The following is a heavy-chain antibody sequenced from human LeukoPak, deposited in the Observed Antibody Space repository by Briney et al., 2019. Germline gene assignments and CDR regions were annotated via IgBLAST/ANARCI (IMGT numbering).Heavy chain of an antibody. D-gene: IGHD2-15*01. CDR2: IYPGDSDT. J-gene: IGHJ3*02. CDR1: GYSFTSYW. Sequence: GESLKISCKGSGYSFTSYWIGWVRQMPGKGLEWMGIIYPGDSDTRYSPSFQGQVTISADKSISTAYLQWSSLKASDTAMYYCARTYRKRYCSGGSCYSAGAFDIWGQGTMVTVSS. CDR3: ARTYRKRYCSGGSCYSAGAFDI. V-gene: IGHV5-51*01.